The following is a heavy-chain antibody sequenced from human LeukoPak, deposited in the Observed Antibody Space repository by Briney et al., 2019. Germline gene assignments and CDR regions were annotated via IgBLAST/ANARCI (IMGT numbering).Heavy chain of an antibody. CDR1: GFTFSSYA. J-gene: IGHJ3*02. Sequence: GRSLRLSCAASGFTFSSYAMHWARQAPGKGLEWVAIISYDGSNKYYADSVKGRFTISRDNSKNTLYLQMNSLRAEDTAVYYCARSLRRDGYNYAFDIWGQGTMVTVSS. CDR2: ISYDGSNK. D-gene: IGHD5-24*01. CDR3: ARSLRRDGYNYAFDI. V-gene: IGHV3-30-3*01.